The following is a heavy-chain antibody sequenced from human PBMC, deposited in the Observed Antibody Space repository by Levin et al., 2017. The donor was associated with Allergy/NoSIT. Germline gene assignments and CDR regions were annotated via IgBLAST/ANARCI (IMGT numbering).Heavy chain of an antibody. J-gene: IGHJ6*02. CDR2: ISYDGSNK. CDR3: AKGGPYYDILTGYGMDV. D-gene: IGHD3-9*01. CDR1: GFTFSSYG. V-gene: IGHV3-30*18. Sequence: PGGSLRLSCAASGFTFSSYGMHWVRQAPGKGLEWVAVISYDGSNKYYADSVKGRFTISRDNSKNTLYLQMNSLRAEDTAVYYCAKGGPYYDILTGYGMDVWGQGTTVTVSS.